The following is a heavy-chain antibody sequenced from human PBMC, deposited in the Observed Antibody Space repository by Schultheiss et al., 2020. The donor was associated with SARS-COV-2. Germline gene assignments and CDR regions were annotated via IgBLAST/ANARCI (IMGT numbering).Heavy chain of an antibody. CDR1: GYTFTSYG. J-gene: IGHJ6*02. V-gene: IGHV1-18*01. CDR2: ISAHNGNT. D-gene: IGHD4-17*01. Sequence: ASVKVSCKASGYTFTSYGISWVRQAPGQGLEWMGWISAHNGNTNYAQKLQGRVTMTTDTSTSTAYMELRSLRSDDTAVYYCARKGYGDYVGDYYYYGMDVWGQGTTVTVSS. CDR3: ARKGYGDYVGDYYYYGMDV.